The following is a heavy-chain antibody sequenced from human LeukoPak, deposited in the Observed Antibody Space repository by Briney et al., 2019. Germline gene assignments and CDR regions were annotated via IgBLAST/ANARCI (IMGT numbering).Heavy chain of an antibody. D-gene: IGHD6-19*01. CDR2: IRPSGDNT. CDR1: GMTFDTYT. CDR3: ARVAGWHWFDP. V-gene: IGHV3-23*01. Sequence: GGSLRLSCKASGMTFDTYTMTWVRQAPGRGLEWVSSIRPSGDNTYYGDSVKGRFTISRDNSKNTVYLQMNNMRVDDTAVYYCARVAGWHWFDPWGQGTLVTVSS. J-gene: IGHJ5*02.